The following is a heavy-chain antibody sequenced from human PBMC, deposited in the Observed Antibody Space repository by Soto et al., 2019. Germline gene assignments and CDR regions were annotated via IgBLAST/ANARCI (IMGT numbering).Heavy chain of an antibody. CDR3: ARDDALCDGGRCYGVPLDV. CDR2: IQSGGPT. Sequence: SLRLSCAASGFTVSSKYMSWVRQAPGKGLEWVSLIQSGGPTYYADSVKGRFTISRDTSENTLHLQMDSLRAEDTAVYYCARDDALCDGGRCYGVPLDVWAKGPTVTVSS. J-gene: IGHJ6*04. CDR1: GFTVSSKY. V-gene: IGHV3-66*01. D-gene: IGHD2-15*01.